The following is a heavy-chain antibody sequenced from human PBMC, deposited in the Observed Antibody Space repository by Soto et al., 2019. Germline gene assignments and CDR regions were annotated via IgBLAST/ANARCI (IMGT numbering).Heavy chain of an antibody. V-gene: IGHV1-3*01. CDR1: GYTFISYA. CDR3: ARGKGMEENYFYYGLDI. D-gene: IGHD1-1*01. CDR2: INAGNGNT. Sequence: ASVKVSCKAFGYTFISYAIHWVRQAPGQGLEWMGWINAGNGNTKYSQKFQARVTITRDTSASTAYMVLSSLTSEDTAVYYCARGKGMEENYFYYGLDIWGQGTTVTVSS. J-gene: IGHJ6*02.